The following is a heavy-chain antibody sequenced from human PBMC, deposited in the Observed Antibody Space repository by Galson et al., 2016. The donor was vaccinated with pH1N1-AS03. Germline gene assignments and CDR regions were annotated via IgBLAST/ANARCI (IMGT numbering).Heavy chain of an antibody. J-gene: IGHJ3*02. Sequence: PALVKPTQTLTLTCTFSGFSLTTTGLGVGWIRQPPGKALEWLALIYWDDDQRYSPSLKNRLTITKDTFRHQVVLTLTNVDPVDTATYYCVRRGNDYGDPWAFDIWGQGTMVTVS. CDR1: GFSLTTTGLG. V-gene: IGHV2-5*02. D-gene: IGHD4-17*01. CDR3: VRRGNDYGDPWAFDI. CDR2: IYWDDDQ.